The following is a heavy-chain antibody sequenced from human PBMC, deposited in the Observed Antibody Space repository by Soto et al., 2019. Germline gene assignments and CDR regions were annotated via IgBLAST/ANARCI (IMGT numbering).Heavy chain of an antibody. CDR2: VDSDGRGT. J-gene: IGHJ4*02. Sequence: EVQLVESGGGSVQPGGSLRLSCVASGITCTNYWMHWVRQVPGKGLVWVARVDSDGRGTSYADFVKGRFTISRDNAKNTLYLQMNSLRVEDTAMYYCGTVFEHWGQGIPVTVSS. CDR1: GITCTNYW. CDR3: GTVFEH. V-gene: IGHV3-74*01.